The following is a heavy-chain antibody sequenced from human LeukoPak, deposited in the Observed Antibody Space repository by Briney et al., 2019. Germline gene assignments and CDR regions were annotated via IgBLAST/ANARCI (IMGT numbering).Heavy chain of an antibody. CDR2: IYSGRST. Sequence: GGSLRLSCAASGFTVSSNYMTWVRQAPGKGLEWVSIIYSGRSTYYADSVKGRFTISRDNAKNSLYLQMNSLRAEDTAVYYCARVPRITMVRGVIPEYYSDYWGQGTLVTVSS. D-gene: IGHD3-10*01. J-gene: IGHJ4*02. CDR3: ARVPRITMVRGVIPEYYSDY. CDR1: GFTVSSNY. V-gene: IGHV3-53*01.